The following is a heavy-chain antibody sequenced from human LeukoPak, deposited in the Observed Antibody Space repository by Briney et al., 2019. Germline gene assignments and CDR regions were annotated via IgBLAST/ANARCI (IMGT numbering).Heavy chain of an antibody. J-gene: IGHJ4*02. CDR3: ARQAKITMVRGVLTQPFDY. Sequence: PSETLSLTCAVYGGSFSGYYWSWIRQPPGKGLEWIGEINHSGSTNYNPSLKSRVTISVDTSKNQFSLKLSSVTAADTAVYYCARQAKITMVRGVLTQPFDYWGQGTLVTVSS. D-gene: IGHD3-10*01. CDR2: INHSGST. V-gene: IGHV4-34*01. CDR1: GGSFSGYY.